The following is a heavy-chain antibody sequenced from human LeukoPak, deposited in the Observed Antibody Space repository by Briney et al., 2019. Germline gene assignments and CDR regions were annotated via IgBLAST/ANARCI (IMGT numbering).Heavy chain of an antibody. J-gene: IGHJ3*02. D-gene: IGHD2-15*01. CDR3: ARNGCSGGSCFDAFDI. Sequence: PSETLSLTCTVSGGSISSSSYYWGWIRPPPGQGLEWIGSIYFSDSTYYNPSLKSRVTISVDTSKNQFSLKLSSVTAADTAVYYCARNGCSGGSCFDAFDIWGQGTMVTVSS. V-gene: IGHV4-39*01. CDR1: GGSISSSSYY. CDR2: IYFSDST.